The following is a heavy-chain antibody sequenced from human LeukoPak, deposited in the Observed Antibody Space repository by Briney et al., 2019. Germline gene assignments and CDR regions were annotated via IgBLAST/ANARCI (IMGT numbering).Heavy chain of an antibody. CDR2: IYSGGST. D-gene: IGHD3-22*01. CDR3: AREVGCYYDTSGYCNFDY. CDR1: GFTVSSNY. Sequence: GGSLRLSCAASGFTVSSNYMSWVRQAPGKGLEWVSVIYSGGSTYYADSVKGRFTISRDNSKNMLYLQMNSLRAEDTAVYYCAREVGCYYDTSGYCNFDYWGQGTLVNVSS. V-gene: IGHV3-66*01. J-gene: IGHJ4*02.